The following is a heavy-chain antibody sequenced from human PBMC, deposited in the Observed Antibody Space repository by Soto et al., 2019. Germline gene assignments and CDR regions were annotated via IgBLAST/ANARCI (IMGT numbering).Heavy chain of an antibody. Sequence: ASVKVSCKASGYTFTSYDINWVRQATGQGLEWMGWMNPNSGNTGYAQKFQGRVTMTRNTSISTAYMELSSLRSEDTAVYYCARDRTQLGYCSGGSCYSDAFDIWGQGTMVTVSS. J-gene: IGHJ3*02. CDR2: MNPNSGNT. CDR1: GYTFTSYD. D-gene: IGHD2-15*01. CDR3: ARDRTQLGYCSGGSCYSDAFDI. V-gene: IGHV1-8*01.